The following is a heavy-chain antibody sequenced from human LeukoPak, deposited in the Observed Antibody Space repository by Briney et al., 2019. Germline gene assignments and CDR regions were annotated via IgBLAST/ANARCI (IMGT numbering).Heavy chain of an antibody. CDR1: GFTFSNYG. CDR2: ISYDGSNK. Sequence: SGGSLRLSCAASGFTFSNYGMHWVRQAPGKGLEWVVVISYDGSNKYYADSVKGRFTISRDNSNNTLYLQMNSLRVDDTAVYYCARWARYCSSGSCYSWFDPWGQGTLVTGSS. J-gene: IGHJ5*02. D-gene: IGHD2-15*01. V-gene: IGHV3-30*03. CDR3: ARWARYCSSGSCYSWFDP.